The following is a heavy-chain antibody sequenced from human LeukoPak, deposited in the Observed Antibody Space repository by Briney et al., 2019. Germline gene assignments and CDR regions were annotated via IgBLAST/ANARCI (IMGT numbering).Heavy chain of an antibody. J-gene: IGHJ5*02. CDR1: GYTFTNYD. CDR2: MNPNSGNT. V-gene: IGHV1-8*03. D-gene: IGHD2-2*01. Sequence: SSVKVSCKASGYTFTNYDINWVRQATGQGLEWMGWMNPNSGNTGYAQKFQGRVTITRETSINTAYMELSSLTSEDTAEYYCARHLRYCSSTSCQYNWFIPWGQGTLVTVSS. CDR3: ARHLRYCSSTSCQYNWFIP.